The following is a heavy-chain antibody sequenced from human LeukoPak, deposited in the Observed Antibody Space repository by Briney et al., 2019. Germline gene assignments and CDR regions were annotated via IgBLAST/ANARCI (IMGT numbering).Heavy chain of an antibody. Sequence: SETLSLTCTVSGGSISSSSYYWGWIRQPPGKGLEWIGSIYYSGSTYYNPSLKSRVTISVDTSKNQFSLKLSSVTAADTAVYYCARVEASLNWFDPWGQGTLVTVSS. CDR1: GGSISSSSYY. V-gene: IGHV4-39*01. CDR2: IYYSGST. CDR3: ARVEASLNWFDP. J-gene: IGHJ5*02.